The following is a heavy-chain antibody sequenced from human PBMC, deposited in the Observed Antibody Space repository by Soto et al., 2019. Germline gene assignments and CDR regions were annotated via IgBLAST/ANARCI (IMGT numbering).Heavy chain of an antibody. V-gene: IGHV1-18*01. D-gene: IGHD3-16*02. CDR3: ARDRLPLGELSPGEY. Sequence: ASVKVSFTGSGYTFTNYRISWVRQAPGQGLEWMGYNRNYVRKFQGRVTMTTDTATSTAYMELRSLRSDDTAVYYCARDRLPLGELSPGEYWGQGTVVTVSS. J-gene: IGHJ4*02. CDR2: NR. CDR1: GYTFTNYR.